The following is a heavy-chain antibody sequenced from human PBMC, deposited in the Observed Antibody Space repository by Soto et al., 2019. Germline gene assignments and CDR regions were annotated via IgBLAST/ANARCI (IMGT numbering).Heavy chain of an antibody. V-gene: IGHV3-23*01. J-gene: IGHJ6*02. Sequence: EVQLLESGGGLVQPGGSLRLSCAASGFTFNTYTMTWVRQAPGEGLEWVSGIKSSGGSTFYADSVRGRFTISRDNSDNTLYLQMNGLRAEDTAVYYCAKCGAVDGVAGLARLNVWGQGNTVTVSS. CDR1: GFTFNTYT. CDR2: IKSSGGST. CDR3: AKCGAVDGVAGLARLNV. D-gene: IGHD6-19*01.